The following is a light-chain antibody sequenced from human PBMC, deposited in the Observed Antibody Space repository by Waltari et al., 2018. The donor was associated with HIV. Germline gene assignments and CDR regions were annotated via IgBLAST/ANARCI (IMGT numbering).Light chain of an antibody. CDR3: QHYNNWLLT. Sequence: EIVLTQSPATLSVSPGERATLSCRASQSVSSNLAWYQQKPGQAPRLLIYGASTRATGIPARVSGSGSGTEFTLTISRRQSEDFVVYYCQHYNNWLLTFGPGTKVDIK. V-gene: IGKV3-15*01. J-gene: IGKJ3*01. CDR2: GAS. CDR1: QSVSSN.